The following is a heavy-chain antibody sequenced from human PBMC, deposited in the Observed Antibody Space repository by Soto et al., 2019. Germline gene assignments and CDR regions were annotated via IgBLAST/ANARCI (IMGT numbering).Heavy chain of an antibody. CDR1: GFTFSSYW. CDR3: ARDQERGGYDLVDYFDY. J-gene: IGHJ4*02. D-gene: IGHD5-12*01. CDR2: IKQDGSEK. Sequence: EVQLVESGGGLVQPGGSLRLSCAASGFTFSSYWMSWVRQAPGKGLEWVANIKQDGSEKYYVDSVKGRFTISRDNAKNSLYLQMNSLRAEDTAVHYCARDQERGGYDLVDYFDYWGQGTLVTVSS. V-gene: IGHV3-7*01.